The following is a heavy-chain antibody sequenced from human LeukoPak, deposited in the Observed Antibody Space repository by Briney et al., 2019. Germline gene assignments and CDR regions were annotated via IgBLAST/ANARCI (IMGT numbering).Heavy chain of an antibody. D-gene: IGHD6-6*01. CDR2: INHSGST. Sequence: SETLSLTCAVYGGSFSGYYWSWIRQPPGKGLEWIGEINHSGSTNYNPSLKSRVTISVDTSKNQFSLKLSSVTAADTAVYYCARGSIAVTYYFDYWGQGTLVTVSS. CDR3: ARGSIAVTYYFDY. J-gene: IGHJ4*02. V-gene: IGHV4-34*01. CDR1: GGSFSGYY.